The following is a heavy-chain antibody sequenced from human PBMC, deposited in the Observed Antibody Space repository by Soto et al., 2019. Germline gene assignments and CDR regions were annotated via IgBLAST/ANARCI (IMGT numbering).Heavy chain of an antibody. V-gene: IGHV1-8*01. D-gene: IGHD1-1*01. J-gene: IGHJ5*02. CDR3: ARTSSGTRGGFDP. Sequence: ASLKVSCKASGYTFTSYDINWVRQATGQGLEWMGWINPNNGNTGYAEKFQGRVTMTRSTSISTAYMELSSLRSDDTAVYFCARTSSGTRGGFDPWGQGTLVTVSS. CDR1: GYTFTSYD. CDR2: INPNNGNT.